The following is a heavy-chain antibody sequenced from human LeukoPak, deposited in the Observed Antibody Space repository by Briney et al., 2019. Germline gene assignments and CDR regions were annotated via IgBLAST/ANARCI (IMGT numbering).Heavy chain of an antibody. CDR3: ARDNDRYGRIDY. CDR1: GGSISSYY. D-gene: IGHD5-18*01. V-gene: IGHV4-59*01. J-gene: IGHJ4*02. CDR2: IYYSGST. Sequence: SETLSLTCTVSGGSISSYYWSWIRQPPGKGLEWIGYIYYSGSTNYNPSLKSRVIISIDMSKNQFSLRLRSVTAADTAVYYCARDNDRYGRIDYWGQGTQVTVSS.